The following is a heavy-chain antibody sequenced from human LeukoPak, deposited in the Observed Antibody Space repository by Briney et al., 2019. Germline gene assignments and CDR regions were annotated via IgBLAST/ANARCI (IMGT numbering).Heavy chain of an antibody. CDR1: GFTFSSYS. CDR2: IKEDGSEK. CDR3: ARDEYNWNVDAFDI. V-gene: IGHV3-7*01. D-gene: IGHD1-20*01. J-gene: IGHJ3*02. Sequence: GGSLRLSCAASGFTFSSYSMSWVRQAPGKGLEWVANIKEDGSEKYYVDSVKGRFTISRDNAKNSLYLQMNSLRAEDTAVYYCARDEYNWNVDAFDIWGQGTVVTVSS.